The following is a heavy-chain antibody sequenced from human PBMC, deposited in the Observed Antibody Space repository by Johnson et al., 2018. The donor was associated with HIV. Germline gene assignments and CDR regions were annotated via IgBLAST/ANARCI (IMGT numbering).Heavy chain of an antibody. J-gene: IGHJ3*02. CDR3: ARDSGIAAAGYAFDI. CDR1: GFTVSSNY. Sequence: VQLVESGGGLIQPGGSLRLSCAASGFTVSSNYMSWVRQAPGKGLEWVSVIYSGGSTYYADSVKGRFIISRDNSKNTVYHQMRSLRTEDTAVYYCARDSGIAAAGYAFDIWGQGTMVTVSS. V-gene: IGHV3-66*03. D-gene: IGHD6-13*01. CDR2: IYSGGST.